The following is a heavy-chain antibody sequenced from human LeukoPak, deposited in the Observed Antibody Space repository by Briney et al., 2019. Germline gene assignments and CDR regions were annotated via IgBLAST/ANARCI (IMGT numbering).Heavy chain of an antibody. J-gene: IGHJ4*02. CDR3: ARDADCSSASCYNFDY. Sequence: GASVKVSCKASGYTFTSYDINWVRQATGQGLEWMGWMNPNSGNTGYAQKFQGRVTMTRNTSISTAYMELSSLRSEDTAVYYCARDADCSSASCYNFDYWGQGTLVTVSS. D-gene: IGHD2-2*01. CDR1: GYTFTSYD. CDR2: MNPNSGNT. V-gene: IGHV1-8*01.